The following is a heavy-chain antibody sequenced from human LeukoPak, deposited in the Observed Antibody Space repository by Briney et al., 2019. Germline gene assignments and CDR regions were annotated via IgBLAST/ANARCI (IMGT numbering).Heavy chain of an antibody. Sequence: GGSLRLSCAASGFTFSSYAMNWVRQAPGKGLEWVSSIRGSSAYTYYGDSVKGRFTVSRDNANNSLYLQMNSLRAEDTAVYYCARRANAAFYFDLWGQGTLVTVSS. J-gene: IGHJ4*02. CDR2: IRGSSAYT. CDR3: ARRANAAFYFDL. D-gene: IGHD4/OR15-4a*01. CDR1: GFTFSSYA. V-gene: IGHV3-21*01.